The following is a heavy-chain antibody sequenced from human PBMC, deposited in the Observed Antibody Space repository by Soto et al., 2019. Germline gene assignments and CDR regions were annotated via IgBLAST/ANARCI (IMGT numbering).Heavy chain of an antibody. D-gene: IGHD5-18*01. J-gene: IGHJ5*02. V-gene: IGHV4-34*01. Sequence: SETLSLTCAVYGGSFSGYYWSWIRQPPGKGLEWIGEINHSGSTNYNPSLKSRVTISVDTSKNQFSLKLSSVTAADTAVCYCAKGGYSYGNWFDPWGQGTLVTVSS. CDR2: INHSGST. CDR3: AKGGYSYGNWFDP. CDR1: GGSFSGYY.